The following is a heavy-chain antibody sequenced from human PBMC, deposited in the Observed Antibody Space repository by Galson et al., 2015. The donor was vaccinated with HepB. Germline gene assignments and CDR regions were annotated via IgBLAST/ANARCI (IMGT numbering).Heavy chain of an antibody. V-gene: IGHV3-30*04. CDR2: ISYDGGNK. D-gene: IGHD3-3*01. J-gene: IGHJ4*02. CDR1: GFTFSSYA. Sequence: LRLSCAASGFTFSSYAMHWVRQAPGKGLEWVAVISYDGGNKYYADSVKGRFTISRDNSKNTLYLQMNSLRAEDTAVYYCARGGSYYDFWSGYFDYWGQGTLVTVSS. CDR3: ARGGSYYDFWSGYFDY.